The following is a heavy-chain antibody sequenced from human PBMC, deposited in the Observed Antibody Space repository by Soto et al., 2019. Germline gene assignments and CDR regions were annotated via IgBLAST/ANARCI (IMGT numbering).Heavy chain of an antibody. D-gene: IGHD1-26*01. J-gene: IGHJ5*01. CDR3: ARGVTGGTYDS. V-gene: IGHV1-69*01. CDR2: LIPIFGKA. CDR1: GGSFSSDA. Sequence: QVQLVQSGAEVKKPDSSVKVSCTASGGSFSSDAITWVRQPPRQGPEWMGGLIPIFGKATYAQKFQDRVTFTADEATSTAYMELSGLKSEDTAIYYCARGVTGGTYDSWGQGTLVVVSS.